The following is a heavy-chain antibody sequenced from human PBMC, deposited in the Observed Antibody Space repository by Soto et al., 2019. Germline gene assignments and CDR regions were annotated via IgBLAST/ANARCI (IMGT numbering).Heavy chain of an antibody. V-gene: IGHV3-21*01. Sequence: GGSLRLSCAASGFSFSSHSMNWVRQAPGKGLEWVSSISISSTYIYYADSLKGRFTSARDDAKNSLYLQMNSLRAEDTAVYYCARARYSSSWSHYYYGMDVWGQGTTVTVSS. CDR2: ISISSTYI. J-gene: IGHJ6*02. D-gene: IGHD6-13*01. CDR1: GFSFSSHS. CDR3: ARARYSSSWSHYYYGMDV.